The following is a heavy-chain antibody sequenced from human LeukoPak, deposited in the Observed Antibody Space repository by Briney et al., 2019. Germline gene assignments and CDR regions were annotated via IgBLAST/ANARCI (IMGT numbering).Heavy chain of an antibody. CDR2: ISYDGSNK. J-gene: IGHJ4*02. V-gene: IGHV3-30-3*01. Sequence: PGGSLRLSCAASGFTFSSYAMHWVRQAPGRGLEWVAVISYDGSNKYYADSVKGRFTISRDNSKNSLYLQMNSLRAEDTAVYYCARDLRNRYYDSSGYYFGDYWGQGTLVTVSS. CDR1: GFTFSSYA. CDR3: ARDLRNRYYDSSGYYFGDY. D-gene: IGHD3-22*01.